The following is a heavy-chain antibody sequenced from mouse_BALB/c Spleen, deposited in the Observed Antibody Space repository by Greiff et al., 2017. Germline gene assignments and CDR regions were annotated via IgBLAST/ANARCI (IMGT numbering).Heavy chain of an antibody. CDR3: ARDSPFYYGYAMDY. Sequence: EVQLQESGGGLVQPGGSLRLSCATSGFTFTDYYMSWVRQPPGKALEWLGFIRNKANGYTTEYSASVKGRFTISRDNSQSILYLQMNTLRAEDSATYYCARDSPFYYGYAMDYWGQGTSVTVSS. J-gene: IGHJ4*01. D-gene: IGHD1-1*01. V-gene: IGHV7-3*02. CDR1: GFTFTDYY. CDR2: IRNKANGYTT.